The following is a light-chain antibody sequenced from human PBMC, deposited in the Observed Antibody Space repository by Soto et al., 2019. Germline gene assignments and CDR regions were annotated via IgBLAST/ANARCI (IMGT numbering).Light chain of an antibody. J-gene: IGLJ3*02. CDR3: CSYAGSSTWV. V-gene: IGLV2-23*01. CDR1: SGDVGSYNL. Sequence: QSALTQPASVSGSPGQSITISCTGTSGDVGSYNLVSWYQQHPGKAPKLMIYEGTKWPSGVSNRFSGSKSGNTASLTISGLQAEDEADYYCCSYAGSSTWVFGGGTKLTVL. CDR2: EGT.